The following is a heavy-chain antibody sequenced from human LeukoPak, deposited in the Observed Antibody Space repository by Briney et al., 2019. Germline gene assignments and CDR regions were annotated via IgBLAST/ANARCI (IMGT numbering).Heavy chain of an antibody. V-gene: IGHV4-39*02. CDR2: IHYSGST. CDR1: GGSISSSNYY. J-gene: IGHJ4*02. CDR3: ASLWQLLSPFDY. Sequence: SETLSLTCTVSGGSISSSNYYWGWIRQPPGKGLQWIGSIHYSGSTYYNPSLKSRVTISVDTSKNHFSLKLSSVTAADTAVYYCASLWQLLSPFDYWGQGTLVTVSS. D-gene: IGHD3-10*01.